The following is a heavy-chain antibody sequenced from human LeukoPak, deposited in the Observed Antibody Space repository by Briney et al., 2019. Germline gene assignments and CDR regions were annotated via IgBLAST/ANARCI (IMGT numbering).Heavy chain of an antibody. V-gene: IGHV4-34*01. Sequence: SETLSLTCAVYGGSFGGYYWSWIRQPPGKGLEWIGEINHSGSTNYNPSLKSRVTISVDTSKNQFSLKLSSVTAADTAVYYCARAFYSFPDYWGQGTLVTVSS. D-gene: IGHD2/OR15-2a*01. CDR1: GGSFGGYY. CDR2: INHSGST. J-gene: IGHJ4*02. CDR3: ARAFYSFPDY.